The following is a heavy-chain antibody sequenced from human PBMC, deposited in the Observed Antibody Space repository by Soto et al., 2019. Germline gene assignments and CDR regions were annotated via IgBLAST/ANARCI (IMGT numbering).Heavy chain of an antibody. V-gene: IGHV3-15*07. CDR1: GFTFSNAW. D-gene: IGHD2-15*01. CDR3: TIGGSSGWVSYYFDY. J-gene: IGHJ4*02. CDR2: IKSKTVGGTT. Sequence: EVKLVESGGGLVKPGGSLRLSCAASGFTFSNAWMNWVRQAPGKGLEWVGRIKSKTVGGTTDYAAPVKGRFTISRDDSKHTLYLQMDSLKTEDAAVYYCTIGGSSGWVSYYFDYWGQGTLVTVSS.